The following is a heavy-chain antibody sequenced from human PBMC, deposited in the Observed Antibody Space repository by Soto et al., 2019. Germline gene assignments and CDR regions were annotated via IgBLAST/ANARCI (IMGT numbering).Heavy chain of an antibody. CDR2: INPNSGGT. D-gene: IGHD6-6*01. CDR3: ARVSSSSWGDWFDP. Sequence: ASVKVSCKASGYTFTGYYMHWVRQAPGQGLEWMGWINPNSGGTNYAQKFQGWVTMTSDTSLSTAYMELSRLTSDDTAVYYCARVSSSSWGDWFDPWGQGTLVTVSS. V-gene: IGHV1-2*04. J-gene: IGHJ5*02. CDR1: GYTFTGYY.